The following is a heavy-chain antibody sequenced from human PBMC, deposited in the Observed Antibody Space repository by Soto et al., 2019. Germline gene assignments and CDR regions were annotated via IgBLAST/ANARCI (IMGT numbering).Heavy chain of an antibody. V-gene: IGHV2-5*02. CDR1: GFSLSTSGVG. J-gene: IGHJ4*02. CDR3: AHSFGGYDYFDY. CDR2: IYWDDDK. D-gene: IGHD5-12*01. Sequence: QITLKESGPTLVKPTQTLTLTCTFSGFSLSTSGVGVGWISQPPGKALEWLALIYWDDDKRYSPSLKSRLTNTKDTSKNQVVLTMTNMDPVDTATYYCAHSFGGYDYFDYWGQGTLVTVSS.